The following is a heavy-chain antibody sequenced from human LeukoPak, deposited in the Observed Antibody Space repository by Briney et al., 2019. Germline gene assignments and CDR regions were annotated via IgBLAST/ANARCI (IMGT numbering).Heavy chain of an antibody. V-gene: IGHV4-61*01. CDR1: GGSVSSGSYY. Sequence: SETLSLTCTVSGGSVSSGSYYWSWIRQPPGKGLEWIGYIYYSGSTNYNPSLKSRVTISVDTSKNQFSLKLSSVTAADTAVYYCASYYYGSGPLNRFDPWGQGTLVTVSS. D-gene: IGHD3-10*01. CDR3: ASYYYGSGPLNRFDP. J-gene: IGHJ5*02. CDR2: IYYSGST.